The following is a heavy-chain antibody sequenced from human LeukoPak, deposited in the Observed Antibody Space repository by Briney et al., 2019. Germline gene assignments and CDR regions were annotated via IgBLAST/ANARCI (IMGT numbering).Heavy chain of an antibody. CDR2: IKSDGST. CDR3: ARAPSEIGGYYPEYFRH. D-gene: IGHD3-22*01. V-gene: IGHV3-74*01. J-gene: IGHJ1*01. CDR1: GFTFSTYW. Sequence: GGSLGLSCAASGFTFSTYWMHWVRQAPGKGLVWVSRIKSDGSTNYADSVKGRFTISRDNAKNTVSLQMNSLRPEDTGVYYCARAPSEIGGYYPEYFRHWGQGTLVTVSS.